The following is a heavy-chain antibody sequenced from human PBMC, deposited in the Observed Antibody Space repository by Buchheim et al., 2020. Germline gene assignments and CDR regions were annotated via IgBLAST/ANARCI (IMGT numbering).Heavy chain of an antibody. CDR3: ARRTLILPSMGWFDP. V-gene: IGHV5-51*01. CDR1: GYSFTTYW. D-gene: IGHD2/OR15-2a*01. J-gene: IGHJ5*02. CDR2: IYPHDSDT. Sequence: EVQLVQSGAEVKKAGESLRISCKGSGYSFTTYWIGWVRQMPGKGLEWMGIIYPHDSDTRYSPSFQGQVTISADKSINTAYPQWSSLKALDTAIYYCARRTLILPSMGWFDPWGQGTL.